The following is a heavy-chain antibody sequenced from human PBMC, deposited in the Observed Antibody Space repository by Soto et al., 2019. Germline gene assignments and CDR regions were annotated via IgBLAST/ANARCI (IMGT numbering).Heavy chain of an antibody. CDR2: TYYRSKWYN. Sequence: QVQLQQSGPGLVKPSQTLSLTCAVSGDSVSSNNIAWNWLRQSPWIGLEWLGRTYYRSKWYNEYEVSVRRRITINLDTSKNHFSPQLNSVTPKDTDVYYCARGRWSTVDYWGQGAQVTVSS. D-gene: IGHD2-15*01. J-gene: IGHJ4*02. CDR3: ARGRWSTVDY. CDR1: GDSVSSNNIA. V-gene: IGHV6-1*01.